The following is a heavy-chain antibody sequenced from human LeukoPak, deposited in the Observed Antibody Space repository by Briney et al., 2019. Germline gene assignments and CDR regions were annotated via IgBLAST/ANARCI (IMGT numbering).Heavy chain of an antibody. CDR1: GGTFSSYA. CDR2: IIPILGIA. J-gene: IGHJ4*02. Sequence: ASVKVSCKASGGTFSSYAISWVRQAPGQGLEWMGRIIPILGIANYAQKFQGRVTITADESTSTAYMELSSLRSEATAVYSCAREVHEMLVDTAMVNLAYWGQGTLVTVSS. CDR3: AREVHEMLVDTAMVNLAY. V-gene: IGHV1-69*04. D-gene: IGHD5-18*01.